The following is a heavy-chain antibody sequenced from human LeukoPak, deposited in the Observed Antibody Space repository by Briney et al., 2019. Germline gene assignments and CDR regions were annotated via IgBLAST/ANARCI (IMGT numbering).Heavy chain of an antibody. D-gene: IGHD6-13*01. Sequence: GASVKVSCKASGYTFTTYAMNWVRQAPGQGLEWMGWINTNTGNPTYAQGFTGRFVFSLDTSVSTAYLQISSLKAEDTAVYYCAKEGQYSSSWYLGYGGQGTLVTVSA. CDR2: INTNTGNP. CDR1: GYTFTTYA. J-gene: IGHJ4*02. CDR3: AKEGQYSSSWYLGY. V-gene: IGHV7-4-1*02.